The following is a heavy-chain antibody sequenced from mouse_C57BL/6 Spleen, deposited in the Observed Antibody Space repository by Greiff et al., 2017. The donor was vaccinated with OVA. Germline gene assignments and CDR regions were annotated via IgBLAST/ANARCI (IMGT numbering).Heavy chain of an antibody. J-gene: IGHJ3*01. CDR3: ARDGDDGYLAY. D-gene: IGHD2-3*01. CDR2: ISYDGSN. Sequence: EVHLVESGPGLVKPSQSLSLTCSVTGYSITSGYYWNWIRQFPGNKLEWMGYISYDGSNNYNPSLKNRISITRDTSKNQFCLKLNSVTTEDTATYYCARDGDDGYLAYWGQGTLVTVSA. V-gene: IGHV3-6*01. CDR1: GYSITSGYY.